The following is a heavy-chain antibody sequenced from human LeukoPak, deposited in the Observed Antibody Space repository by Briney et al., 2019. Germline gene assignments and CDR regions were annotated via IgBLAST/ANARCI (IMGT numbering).Heavy chain of an antibody. J-gene: IGHJ4*02. D-gene: IGHD6-13*01. CDR2: TYYTSKWYS. CDR3: AREGGTSSWYFVY. CDR1: GDSVSSNSAA. V-gene: IGHV6-1*01. Sequence: QTLSLTCAISGDSVSSNSAAWNWIRQSPSRGLEWLGRTYYTSKWYSDYAVSVKGRITINPDTSKNQFSLHLNSVIPEDTAVYYCAREGGTSSWYFVYWGQGTLVTVSS.